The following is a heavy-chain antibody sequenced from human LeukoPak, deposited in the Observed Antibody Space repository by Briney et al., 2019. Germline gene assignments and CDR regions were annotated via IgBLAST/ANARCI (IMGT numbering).Heavy chain of an antibody. CDR3: AREIADTTMIRGYYYGMDV. CDR1: GFIFSSYS. V-gene: IGHV3-21*01. Sequence: GGSLRLSCAASGFIFSSYSMNWVRQAPGKGLEWVSSITSSSSYIYYADSVKGRFTISRDNAKNSLYLQMNSLRAEDAAIYYCAREIADTTMIRGYYYGMDVWGQGTTVTVSS. D-gene: IGHD5-18*01. J-gene: IGHJ6*02. CDR2: ITSSSSYI.